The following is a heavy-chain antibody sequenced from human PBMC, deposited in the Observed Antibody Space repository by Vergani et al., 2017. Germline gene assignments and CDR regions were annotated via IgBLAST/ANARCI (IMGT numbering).Heavy chain of an antibody. CDR2: IYYSGST. D-gene: IGHD3-9*01. CDR3: ARDILTGTGIDY. CDR1: GGSISSSSYY. Sequence: QLQLQESGPGLVKPSETLSLTCTVSGGSISSSSYYWGWIRQPPGKGPEWIGSIYYSGSTYYNPSLKSRVTISVDTSKNQFSLKLSSVTAADTAVYYCARDILTGTGIDYWGQGTLVTVSS. V-gene: IGHV4-39*07. J-gene: IGHJ4*02.